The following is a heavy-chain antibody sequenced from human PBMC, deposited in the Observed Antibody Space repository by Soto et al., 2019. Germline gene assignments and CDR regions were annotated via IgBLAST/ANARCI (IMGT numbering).Heavy chain of an antibody. Sequence: GGSLRLSCAASGFTFSSYAMSWVRQAPGKVLGWVSAISGSGGSTYYADSVKGRFTISRDNSKNTLYLQMNSLRAEDTAVDYCAKPDAGDHDYWGQGTLVTVSS. J-gene: IGHJ4*02. V-gene: IGHV3-23*01. CDR1: GFTFSSYA. CDR2: ISGSGGST. D-gene: IGHD7-27*01. CDR3: AKPDAGDHDY.